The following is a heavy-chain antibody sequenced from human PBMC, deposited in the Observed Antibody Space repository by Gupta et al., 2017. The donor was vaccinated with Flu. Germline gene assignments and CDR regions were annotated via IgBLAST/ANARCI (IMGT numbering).Heavy chain of an antibody. CDR1: GFTFSSHT. CDR3: VRDAALVGAYYYFKY. D-gene: IGHD4-17*01. J-gene: IGHJ4*02. Sequence: QVQLVESGGGVVQPGRSLRLSCAASGFTFSSHTMHWVRQAPGKGLEWVAVIWYDRSNINYADSVKGRFTISRDNSKNTLYLQMNSLRGEDTAVYYCVRDAALVGAYYYFKYWGQGVLVTVSS. CDR2: IWYDRSNI. V-gene: IGHV3-33*01.